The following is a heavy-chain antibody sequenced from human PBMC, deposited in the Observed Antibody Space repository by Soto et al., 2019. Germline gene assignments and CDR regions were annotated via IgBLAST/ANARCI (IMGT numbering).Heavy chain of an antibody. CDR1: GFTFKNYD. CDR3: AKNRQFRSYYESAGHYDN. D-gene: IGHD3-10*01. V-gene: IGHV3-23*01. CDR2: ISGSGGVT. J-gene: IGHJ4*02. Sequence: EVGLLESGGGLVQPGGSLRLSCVASGFTFKNYDMRWIRQAPGKGLEWFSVISGSGGVTYYADSVKGRFTISRDNSKNTLYLQMNSLRAEDTAIYYCAKNRQFRSYYESAGHYDNWGQGTLVTVSS.